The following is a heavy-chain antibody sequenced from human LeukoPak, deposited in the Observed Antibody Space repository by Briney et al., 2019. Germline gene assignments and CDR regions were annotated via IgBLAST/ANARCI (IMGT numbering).Heavy chain of an antibody. Sequence: PGGSLRLSCAASGFTFSSYWMSWVRQAPGKGLEWVANIKQDGSEKYYVDSVKGRFTISRDNAKNSLYLQMNSLRAEDTAVYYCASTFLYCSSTSWQSGFDYWGQGTLVTVSS. CDR2: IKQDGSEK. V-gene: IGHV3-7*01. J-gene: IGHJ4*02. CDR1: GFTFSSYW. CDR3: ASTFLYCSSTSWQSGFDY. D-gene: IGHD2-2*01.